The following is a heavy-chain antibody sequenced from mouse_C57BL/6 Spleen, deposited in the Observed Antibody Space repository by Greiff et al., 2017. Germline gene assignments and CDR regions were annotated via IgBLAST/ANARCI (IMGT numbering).Heavy chain of an antibody. CDR3: ARISDYWYFDV. CDR1: GFALTSYG. D-gene: IGHD6-2*01. Sequence: VQLQQSGPGLGQPSQSLSIACTVSGFALTSYGVHWVGQSPGRGLEWLGVICSGGSTDYNASFISRLSISTDKSKSQVFFKMNSLQADDTAIYYCARISDYWYFDVWGPGTTVTVSA. V-gene: IGHV2-2*01. CDR2: ICSGGST. J-gene: IGHJ1*01.